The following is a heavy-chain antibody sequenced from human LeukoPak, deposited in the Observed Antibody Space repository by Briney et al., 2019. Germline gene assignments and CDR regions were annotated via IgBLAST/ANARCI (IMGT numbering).Heavy chain of an antibody. CDR3: ASGWGDYYDSSIIMDV. J-gene: IGHJ6*03. CDR1: GFTFSNYW. D-gene: IGHD3-22*01. Sequence: GGSLRLSCAASGFTFSNYWMHWVRQAPGKGLVWVSRINSDGSSTRYADSVKGRFTISRDNAKNTLYLQMNSLRAEDTAVYYCASGWGDYYDSSIIMDVWGKGTTVTVSS. CDR2: INSDGSST. V-gene: IGHV3-74*01.